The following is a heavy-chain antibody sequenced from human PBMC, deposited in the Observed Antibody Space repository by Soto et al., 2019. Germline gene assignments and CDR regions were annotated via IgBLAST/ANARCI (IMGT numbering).Heavy chain of an antibody. CDR3: ARDIIAFYYYDSSGPFEY. J-gene: IGHJ4*02. D-gene: IGHD3-22*01. Sequence: ASVKVSCKASGYTFTGYYMHWVRQAPGQGLEWMGWINPNGGGTNYAQKFQGRVTMTRDTSISTAYMELSRLRSDDTAVYYCARDIIAFYYYDSSGPFEYWGQGTLVTVSS. CDR2: INPNGGGT. V-gene: IGHV1-2*02. CDR1: GYTFTGYY.